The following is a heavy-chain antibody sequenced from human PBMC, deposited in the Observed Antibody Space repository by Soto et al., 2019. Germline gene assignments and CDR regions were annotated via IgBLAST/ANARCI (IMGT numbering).Heavy chain of an antibody. Sequence: KQSQTLSLTCAISGDSVSSNSAAWNWIRQSPSRGLEWLGRTYYRSKWYNDYAVSVKSRITINPDTSKNQFSLQLNSVTPEDTAVYYCARDKGAVAGTRYYYYGMDVWGQGTTVTVSS. CDR1: GDSVSSNSAA. CDR3: ARDKGAVAGTRYYYYGMDV. CDR2: TYYRSKWYN. J-gene: IGHJ6*02. V-gene: IGHV6-1*01. D-gene: IGHD6-19*01.